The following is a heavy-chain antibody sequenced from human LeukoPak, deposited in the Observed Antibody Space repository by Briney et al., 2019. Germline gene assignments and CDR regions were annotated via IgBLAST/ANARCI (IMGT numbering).Heavy chain of an antibody. CDR1: GGSISSGGYS. J-gene: IGHJ4*02. CDR2: IYHSGST. CDR3: ARGLVRGVPYY. Sequence: SQTLSLTCAVSGGSISSGGYSWSWIRQPPGKGLEWIGYIYHSGSTYYNPSLKSRVTISVDRSKNQFSLKLSSVTAADTAVYYCARGLVRGVPYYWGQGTLVTVSS. D-gene: IGHD3-10*01. V-gene: IGHV4-30-2*01.